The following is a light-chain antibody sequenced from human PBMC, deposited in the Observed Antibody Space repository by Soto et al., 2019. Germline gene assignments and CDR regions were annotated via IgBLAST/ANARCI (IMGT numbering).Light chain of an antibody. CDR1: QSVSSY. CDR3: QQRSNWPL. CDR2: DAS. Sequence: EIVLTQSPATLSLSPGERATLSCRASQSVSSYLAWYQQKPGQAPRLLIYDASNRATGIPARFSGSGSETDFTLTISSLEPEDFAVYYCQQRSNWPLFGGGTKVEIK. V-gene: IGKV3-11*01. J-gene: IGKJ4*01.